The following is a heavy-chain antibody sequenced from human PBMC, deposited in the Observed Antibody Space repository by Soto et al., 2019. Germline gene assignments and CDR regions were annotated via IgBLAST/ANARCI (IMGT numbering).Heavy chain of an antibody. CDR2: IYYSGST. V-gene: IGHV4-61*01. D-gene: IGHD1-20*01. CDR3: ARVGGINWFDP. J-gene: IGHJ5*02. Sequence: SETLSLTCTVSGGSVSSGSYYWSWIRQPPGKGLECIGYIYYSGSTNYNPSLKSRVTISVDTSKNQFSLKLSSVTAADTAVYYCARVGGINWFDPWGQGTLVTVSS. CDR1: GGSVSSGSYY.